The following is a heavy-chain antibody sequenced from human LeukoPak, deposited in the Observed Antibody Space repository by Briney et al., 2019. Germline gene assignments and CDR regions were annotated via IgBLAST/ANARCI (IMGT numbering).Heavy chain of an antibody. CDR3: ARDTDWAFDY. V-gene: IGHV3-23*01. J-gene: IGHJ4*02. Sequence: GGSLRLSCAASGFTFSSYAMTWVRQAPGKGLEWVSAISGSGDITYYADSVKGRFTISRDNAKNSLYLQMNSLRDEDTAVYYCARDTDWAFDYWGQGTLVTVSS. D-gene: IGHD3-9*01. CDR1: GFTFSSYA. CDR2: ISGSGDIT.